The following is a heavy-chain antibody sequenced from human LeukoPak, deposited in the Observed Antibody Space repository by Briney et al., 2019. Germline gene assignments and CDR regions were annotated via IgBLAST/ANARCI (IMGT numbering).Heavy chain of an antibody. J-gene: IGHJ3*02. D-gene: IGHD5-24*01. V-gene: IGHV4-59*02. CDR2: IHYTGNT. CDR3: ARAGDGSTDI. CDR1: GASVRGYY. Sequence: SETLSLTCTVSGASVRGYYWSWIRQPPGKGLEWIGYIHYTGNTDYNPSLTSRVTMSVDTSKNQFSLKLSSVTAADTAVYYCARAGDGSTDIWGQGTMVTVSS.